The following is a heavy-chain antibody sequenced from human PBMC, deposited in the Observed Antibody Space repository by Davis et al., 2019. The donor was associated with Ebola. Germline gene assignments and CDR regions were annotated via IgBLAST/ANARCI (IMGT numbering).Heavy chain of an antibody. V-gene: IGHV4-59*08. D-gene: IGHD1-26*01. CDR2: IYYSGST. J-gene: IGHJ4*02. CDR1: GGSISSYY. Sequence: PSETLSLTCTVSGGSISSYYWSWIRQPPGKGLEWIGYIYYSGSTNYNPSLKSRVTISVDTSKNQFSLKLNSVTAADTAVFYCARHGGSYSFDSWGQGILVTVSS. CDR3: ARHGGSYSFDS.